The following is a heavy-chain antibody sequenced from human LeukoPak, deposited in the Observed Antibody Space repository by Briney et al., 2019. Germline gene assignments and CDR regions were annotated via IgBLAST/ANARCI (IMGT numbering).Heavy chain of an antibody. CDR2: ISGSAGTT. V-gene: IGHV3-23*01. J-gene: IGHJ4*01. CDR1: GSTFSNYA. CDR3: ARESGHTYDYCDY. D-gene: IGHD5-18*01. Sequence: GGSLRLSCAASGSTFSNYAMIWVRQAPGKGLEWVSAISGSAGTTYYADSVKGRFTISRVNSKNTLYLQMNSLRAEDTAVYYCARESGHTYDYCDYWGHGTLVTVSS.